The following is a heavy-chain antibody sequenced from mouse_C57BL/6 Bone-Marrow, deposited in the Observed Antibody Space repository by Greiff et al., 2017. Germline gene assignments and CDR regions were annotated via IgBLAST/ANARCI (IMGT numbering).Heavy chain of an antibody. Sequence: QVQLQQPGAELVKPGASVKLSCKASGYTFTSYWMQWVKQRPGQGLEWIGEIDPSDSYTNYNQKFKGKATLTVDTSSSTAYMQLSSLTSEDSAVYYCARGRAFYSNYDYWGQGTTLTVSS. D-gene: IGHD2-5*01. CDR2: IDPSDSYT. V-gene: IGHV1-50*01. CDR1: GYTFTSYW. J-gene: IGHJ2*01. CDR3: ARGRAFYSNYDY.